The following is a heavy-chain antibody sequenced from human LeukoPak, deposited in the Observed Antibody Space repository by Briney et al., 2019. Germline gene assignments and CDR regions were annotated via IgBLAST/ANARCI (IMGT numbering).Heavy chain of an antibody. CDR3: ARSNHADDF. CDR2: INTSGSST. CDR1: GFTFSDYW. V-gene: IGHV3-74*03. Sequence: PGGSLRLSCAASGFTFSDYWMHWVRQVPGKGLVWVSRINTSGSSTTYADHVKGRFTISRDNAKNTLYLQMDSLRAEDTGVYYCARSNHADDFWGQGTLVTVSS. D-gene: IGHD1-14*01. J-gene: IGHJ4*02.